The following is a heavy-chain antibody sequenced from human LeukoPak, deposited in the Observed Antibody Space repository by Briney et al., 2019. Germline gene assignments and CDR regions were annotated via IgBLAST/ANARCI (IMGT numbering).Heavy chain of an antibody. CDR2: ISAYNGNT. D-gene: IGHD4-4*01. CDR1: GYTFTSYG. Sequence: ASVKVSCKASGYTFTSYGIIWVRQAPGQGLEWMGWISAYNGNTNYAQKLQGRVTMTTDTSTSTAYMELRSLRSDDTAVYYCARDESETVRYYYYGMDVWGQGTTVTVSS. V-gene: IGHV1-18*01. CDR3: ARDESETVRYYYYGMDV. J-gene: IGHJ6*02.